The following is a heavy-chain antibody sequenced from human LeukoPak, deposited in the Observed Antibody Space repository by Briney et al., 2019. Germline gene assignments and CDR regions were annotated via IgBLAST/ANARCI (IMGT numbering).Heavy chain of an antibody. Sequence: SVKVSCKASGGTFSSYAISWVRQAPGQGLEWMGRIIPILGIANYAQKFQGRVTITADKSTSTAYMELSSLRSEDTAVYYCARDRYCSSTSCYTGWFDPWGQGTLVTVSS. J-gene: IGHJ5*02. CDR3: ARDRYCSSTSCYTGWFDP. CDR2: IIPILGIA. V-gene: IGHV1-69*04. CDR1: GGTFSSYA. D-gene: IGHD2-2*02.